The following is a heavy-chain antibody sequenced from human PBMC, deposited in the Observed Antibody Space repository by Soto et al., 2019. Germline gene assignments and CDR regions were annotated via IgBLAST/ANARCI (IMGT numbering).Heavy chain of an antibody. CDR3: ARDLGSGWFDY. D-gene: IGHD6-19*01. Sequence: GGSLRLSCAASGFTFSSYSMNWVRQAPGKGLEWVSSISSSSSYTYYADSVKGRFTISRDNAKNSLYLQMNSLRAEDTAVYYCARDLGSGWFDYWGQGTLVTVSS. CDR1: GFTFSSYS. J-gene: IGHJ4*02. CDR2: ISSSSSYT. V-gene: IGHV3-21*01.